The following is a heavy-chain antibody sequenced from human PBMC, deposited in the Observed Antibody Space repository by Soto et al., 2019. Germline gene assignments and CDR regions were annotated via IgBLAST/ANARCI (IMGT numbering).Heavy chain of an antibody. J-gene: IGHJ5*02. V-gene: IGHV4-59*01. D-gene: IGHD2-15*01. CDR2: MYFSGST. Sequence: QVQLQESGPGLVKPSDTLSLTCTVSGASISQYYWSWIRQPPGKGLDWMGYMYFSGSTNYNPSLKSPVTSSVEMSKNQFSLKVCSVTVAATVVYYCAGDVKRYSCSGGSCYRSETFGPWVQGSLVSVSS. CDR3: AGDVKRYSCSGGSCYRSETFGP. CDR1: GASISQYY.